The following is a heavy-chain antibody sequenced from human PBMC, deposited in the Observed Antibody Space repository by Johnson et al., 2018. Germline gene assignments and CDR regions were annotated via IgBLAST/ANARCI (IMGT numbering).Heavy chain of an antibody. V-gene: IGHV3-33*01. CDR1: GFTFSIYG. Sequence: QEELGQSGGGVVQPGKSLRLCCAASGFTFSIYGMHWVRQAPGKGLEWVATIWYDDNNHYIDSVKGRFTLSRDNSKNTLYRQMNSPRAEYTAVYYCAREDGRGAEYLQHWGQGTQVTVSA. CDR2: IWYDDNN. D-gene: IGHD2-15*01. CDR3: AREDGRGAEYLQH. J-gene: IGHJ1*01.